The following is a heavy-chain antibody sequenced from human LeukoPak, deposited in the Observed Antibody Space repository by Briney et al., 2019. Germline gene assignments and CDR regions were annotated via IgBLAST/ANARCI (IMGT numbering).Heavy chain of an antibody. CDR3: ARVDTAMGGIYFDY. CDR1: GGSISSSSYY. D-gene: IGHD5-18*01. Sequence: PSGTLSLTCAVSGGSISSSSYYWSWIRQPPGKGLESIGEINHSGSTNYNPSLKSRVTISVDTSKNQFSLKLSSVTAADTAVYYCARVDTAMGGIYFDYWGQGTLVTVSS. CDR2: INHSGST. V-gene: IGHV4-39*07. J-gene: IGHJ4*02.